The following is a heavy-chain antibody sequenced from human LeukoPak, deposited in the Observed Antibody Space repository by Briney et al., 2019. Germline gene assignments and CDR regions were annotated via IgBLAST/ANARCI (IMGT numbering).Heavy chain of an antibody. V-gene: IGHV5-51*01. Sequence: GESLNISCKGSGYKFNAYWIAWVRQMPGKGLEWMGIIYPDDSDTRYSPSFQGQVTISADKSVSIAYLQWSSLKASDTAMYFCARRRSSTLIDYWGQGTLVTVSS. CDR3: ARRRSSTLIDY. J-gene: IGHJ4*02. CDR1: GYKFNAYW. D-gene: IGHD3-10*01. CDR2: IYPDDSDT.